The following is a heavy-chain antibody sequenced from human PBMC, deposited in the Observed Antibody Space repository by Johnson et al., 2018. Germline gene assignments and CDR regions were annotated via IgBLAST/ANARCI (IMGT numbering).Heavy chain of an antibody. CDR1: GFAFSTYA. V-gene: IGHV3-30*04. D-gene: IGHD3/OR15-3a*01. CDR3: ARDSKNYDFWTGCLDV. CDR2: ISYDGSNR. Sequence: QVQLVQSGGGVVQPGRSLTLSCAASGFAFSTYAMHWVRQAPGKGLEWVAVISYDGSNRNYADSVKGRFTISRDNSKNTLYLQMNSLRAEDTAVYYCARDSKNYDFWTGCLDVWGQGTTVTVS. J-gene: IGHJ6*02.